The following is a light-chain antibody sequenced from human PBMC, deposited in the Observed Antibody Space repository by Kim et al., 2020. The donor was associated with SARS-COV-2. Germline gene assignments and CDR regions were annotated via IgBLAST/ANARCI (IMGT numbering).Light chain of an antibody. CDR3: CSYAGSSTFVI. CDR2: EVT. Sequence: ITISCTGTSGGVGGYNLVTWYQQHPGKAPKVMIYEVTKRPSGVSNRFSGSKSGNTASLTISGLQAEDEADYYCCSYAGSSTFVIFGGGTQLTVL. V-gene: IGLV2-23*02. J-gene: IGLJ2*01. CDR1: SGGVGGYNL.